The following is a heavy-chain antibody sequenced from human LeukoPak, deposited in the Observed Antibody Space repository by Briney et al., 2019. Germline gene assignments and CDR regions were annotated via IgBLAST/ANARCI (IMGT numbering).Heavy chain of an antibody. CDR3: STWAFYHGLDV. D-gene: IGHD2/OR15-2a*01. V-gene: IGHV3-43*02. Sequence: GGSLRLSCAASGFAFADYAMHWVRQIPGKGLECVAHIHADGGRTFYADSVKGRFTVSRDNGKNSLFLQMDSLTSDDTALCYCSTWAFYHGLDVWGQGATVIVSS. CDR2: IHADGGRT. CDR1: GFAFADYA. J-gene: IGHJ6*02.